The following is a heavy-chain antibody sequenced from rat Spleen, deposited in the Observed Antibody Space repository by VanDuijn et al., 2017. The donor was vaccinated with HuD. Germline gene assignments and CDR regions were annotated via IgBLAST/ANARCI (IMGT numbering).Heavy chain of an antibody. Sequence: EVQLVESGGGLVQPGRSLKLSCVASGFTFNNYWMTWIRQAPGKGLEWVASITNTGSSTYYRDSVKGRFTISRDNAKSTLYLQMDSLRSEDTATYYCARHALMYTTDPFAYWGQGTLVTVSS. CDR2: ITNTGSST. CDR3: ARHALMYTTDPFAY. D-gene: IGHD1-6*01. CDR1: GFTFNNYW. V-gene: IGHV5-31*01. J-gene: IGHJ3*01.